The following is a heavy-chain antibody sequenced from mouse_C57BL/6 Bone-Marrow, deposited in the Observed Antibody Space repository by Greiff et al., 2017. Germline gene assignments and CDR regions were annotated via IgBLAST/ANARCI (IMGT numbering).Heavy chain of an antibody. CDR3: TEDYAVYYCLYSYDRGYFDY. Sequence: VQLVESGPELARPWASVKISCQAFYTFSRRVHFAIRDTNSWMQWVKQRPGQGLEWIGAIYPGNGDTSYNQKFKGTATLTADKSSSTAYMQLSSLTTEDYAVYYCLYSYDRGYFDYWGQGNALTVSA. J-gene: IGHJ2*01. CDR1: YTFSRRVH. CDR2: GQGLEWIG. V-gene: IGHV1-87*01. D-gene: IGHD2-12*01.